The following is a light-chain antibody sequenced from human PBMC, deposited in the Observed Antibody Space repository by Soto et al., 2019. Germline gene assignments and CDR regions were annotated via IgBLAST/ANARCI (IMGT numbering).Light chain of an antibody. V-gene: IGKV1-5*03. CDR1: QNINSW. J-gene: IGKJ3*01. CDR2: KAS. CDR3: QQYNSYAVFT. Sequence: DIPMTQSPSTLSASVGDRVIITCRASQNINSWLAWYQQKPGKAPELLIYKASSLDSGVPSRFSGSGSGTEFTLTISSLQPDDFATYYCQQYNSYAVFTFGPGTKVDIK.